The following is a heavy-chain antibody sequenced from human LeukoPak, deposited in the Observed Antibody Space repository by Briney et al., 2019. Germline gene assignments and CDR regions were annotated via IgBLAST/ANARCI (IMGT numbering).Heavy chain of an antibody. D-gene: IGHD3-10*01. Sequence: SETLSLTCTVSGGSISSYYWSWIRQPAGKGLEWIGRIYTSGSTNYNPSLKGRVTMSVDTSKNQFSLKLSSVTAADTAVYYCARAGWFGALPAVRYYYMDVWGKGTTVTVSS. CDR2: IYTSGST. J-gene: IGHJ6*03. CDR1: GGSISSYY. CDR3: ARAGWFGALPAVRYYYMDV. V-gene: IGHV4-4*07.